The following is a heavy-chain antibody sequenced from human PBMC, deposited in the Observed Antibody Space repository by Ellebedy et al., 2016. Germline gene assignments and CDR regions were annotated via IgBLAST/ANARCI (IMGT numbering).Heavy chain of an antibody. Sequence: ASVKVSXXASGYTFTSYAMHWVRQAPGQRLEWMGWINAGNGNTKYSQKFQGRVTITRDTSASTAYMELSSLRSEDTAVYYCARDVSPRLWFGELLSGSWFDPWGHGTLVTVSS. D-gene: IGHD3-10*01. CDR3: ARDVSPRLWFGELLSGSWFDP. CDR2: INAGNGNT. CDR1: GYTFTSYA. J-gene: IGHJ5*02. V-gene: IGHV1-3*01.